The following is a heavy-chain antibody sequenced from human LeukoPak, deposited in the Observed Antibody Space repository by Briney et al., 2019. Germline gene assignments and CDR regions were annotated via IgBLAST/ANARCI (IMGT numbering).Heavy chain of an antibody. V-gene: IGHV3-7*01. D-gene: IGHD3-9*01. CDR1: RFTFGSSW. J-gene: IGHJ5*02. Sequence: GGSLRLSCAASRFTFGSSWMSWVRQAPGKGLEWVANIKQDGSEKYYVDSVKGRFTISRDNAKNSLYLQMNSLRAEDTAVYYCARDYDVLTAYPPTQLFDPWGQGTLVTVSS. CDR2: IKQDGSEK. CDR3: ARDYDVLTAYPPTQLFDP.